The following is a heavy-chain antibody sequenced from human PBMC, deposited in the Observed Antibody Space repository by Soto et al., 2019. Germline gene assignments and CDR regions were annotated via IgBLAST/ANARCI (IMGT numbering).Heavy chain of an antibody. Sequence: KQSQTLSLTCSVSGGSFSSYHWSWIRQPPGKGLEWIGYIYYSGSTNYNPSLKSRVTISVDTSRTQFSLKLSSVTAADTAVYYCARVPGGATVTTFRPYYFDYWGQGTLVTVSS. CDR3: ARVPGGATVTTFRPYYFDY. D-gene: IGHD4-17*01. V-gene: IGHV4-59*01. CDR1: GGSFSSYH. CDR2: IYYSGST. J-gene: IGHJ4*02.